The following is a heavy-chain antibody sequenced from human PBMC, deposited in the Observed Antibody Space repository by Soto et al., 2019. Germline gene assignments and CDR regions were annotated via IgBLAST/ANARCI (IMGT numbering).Heavy chain of an antibody. Sequence: QVHLVPSGGEVKKPGAAVKVSCKASGYTFNRHGITWVRQDPGQGLEWMGWSSGYKGDINDEQKFQGRVTLSSDTLNSTVYVELKSLRFDATAVSYCARVRIVGAREIDFWGQGTLVTVSS. V-gene: IGHV1-18*04. D-gene: IGHD1-26*01. CDR2: SSGYKGDI. J-gene: IGHJ4*02. CDR1: GYTFNRHG. CDR3: ARVRIVGAREIDF.